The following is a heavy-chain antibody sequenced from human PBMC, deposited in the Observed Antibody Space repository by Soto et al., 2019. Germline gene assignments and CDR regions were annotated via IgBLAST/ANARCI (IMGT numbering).Heavy chain of an antibody. CDR2: INHSGST. V-gene: IGHV4-34*10. J-gene: IGHJ6*02. Sequence: PSETLSLTCAVYGGSFSGYYWSWIRQPPGKGLEWIGEINHSGSTNYSPPFQGHVTISADKSISTAYLQWSSLKASDTAMYYCARSAAAAGTLYYYYGMDVWGQGTTVTVSS. D-gene: IGHD6-13*01. CDR1: GGSFSGYY. CDR3: ARSAAAAGTLYYYYGMDV.